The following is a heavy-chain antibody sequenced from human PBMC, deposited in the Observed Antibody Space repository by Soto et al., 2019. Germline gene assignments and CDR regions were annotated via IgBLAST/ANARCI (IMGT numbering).Heavy chain of an antibody. CDR2: ISAYNGNT. D-gene: IGHD2-15*01. J-gene: IGHJ4*02. CDR3: ASISSTGYCSGGSCYSFDY. Sequence: ASVKVSCKASGCTFTSYGISWVRQAPGQGLGWMGWISAYNGNTNYAQKLQGRVTMTTDTSTSTAYMELRSLRSDDTAVYYCASISSTGYCSGGSCYSFDYWGQGTLVTVSS. CDR1: GCTFTSYG. V-gene: IGHV1-18*01.